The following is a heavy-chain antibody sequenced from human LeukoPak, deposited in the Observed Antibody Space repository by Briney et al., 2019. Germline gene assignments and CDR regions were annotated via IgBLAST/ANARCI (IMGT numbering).Heavy chain of an antibody. V-gene: IGHV1-2*02. D-gene: IGHD3-3*01. CDR2: INPNSGGT. Sequence: ASVKVSCKASGYTFTGYYMHWVRQAPGQGLEWMGWINPNSGGTNYAQKFQGRVTMTRDTSISTAYMELSRLRSDDTAVYYCARARKYYFWSGYYFDYWGQGTLVTVSS. CDR3: ARARKYYFWSGYYFDY. J-gene: IGHJ4*02. CDR1: GYTFTGYY.